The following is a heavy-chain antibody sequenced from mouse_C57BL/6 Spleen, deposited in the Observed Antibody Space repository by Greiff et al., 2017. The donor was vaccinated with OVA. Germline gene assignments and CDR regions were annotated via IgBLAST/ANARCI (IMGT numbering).Heavy chain of an antibody. CDR3: ARYYYGSRGYFDY. D-gene: IGHD1-1*01. J-gene: IGHJ2*01. CDR2: INPNNGGT. CDR1: GYTFTDYY. V-gene: IGHV1-26*01. Sequence: VQLQQSGPELVKPGASVKISCKASGYTFTDYYMNWVKQSHGKSLEWIGDINPNNGGTSYNQKFKGKATLTVDKYSSTAYMELRSLTSEDSAVYYCARYYYGSRGYFDYWGQGTTRTGSS.